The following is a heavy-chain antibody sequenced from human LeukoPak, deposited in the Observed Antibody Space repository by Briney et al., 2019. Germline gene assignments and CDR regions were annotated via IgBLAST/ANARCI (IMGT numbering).Heavy chain of an antibody. D-gene: IGHD6-6*01. Sequence: PSETLSLTCTVSGGSISSYYWSWIRQPPGKGLEWIGYIYYSGSTNYNPSLKSRVTISVDTSKNQFSLKLSSVTAADTAVYYCARTPVRSWYFDLWGRGTLVTVSS. CDR2: IYYSGST. J-gene: IGHJ2*01. V-gene: IGHV4-59*01. CDR3: ARTPVRSWYFDL. CDR1: GGSISSYY.